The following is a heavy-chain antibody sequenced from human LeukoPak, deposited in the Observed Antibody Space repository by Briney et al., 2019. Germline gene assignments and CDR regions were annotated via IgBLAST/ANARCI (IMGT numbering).Heavy chain of an antibody. CDR2: IRYDGGNK. CDR1: GFTFSGYG. CDR3: AKIYSSGYYYDY. J-gene: IGHJ4*02. Sequence: PGGSLRLSCAAPGFTFSGYGMHWVRQAPGKGLEWVAFIRYDGGNKYYADSVKGRFTISRDNSKNTLYLQMNSLRAEDTAVYYCAKIYSSGYYYDYWGQGTLVTVSS. V-gene: IGHV3-30*02. D-gene: IGHD3-22*01.